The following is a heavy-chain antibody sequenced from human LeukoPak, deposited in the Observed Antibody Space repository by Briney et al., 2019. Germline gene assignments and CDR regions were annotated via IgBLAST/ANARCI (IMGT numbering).Heavy chain of an antibody. CDR1: VGSISSYY. CDR2: IHYSGST. Sequence: SETLSLTCTVSVGSISSYYWSWIRQPPGKGLEWSGYIHYSGSTNYNPSLKGRVTISVDTSKNQFSLKLSSVTAADTAVYYCARSPPYMYYYGSGSYYHDYWGQGTLVTVSS. J-gene: IGHJ4*02. D-gene: IGHD3-10*01. CDR3: ARSPPYMYYYGSGSYYHDY. V-gene: IGHV4-59*08.